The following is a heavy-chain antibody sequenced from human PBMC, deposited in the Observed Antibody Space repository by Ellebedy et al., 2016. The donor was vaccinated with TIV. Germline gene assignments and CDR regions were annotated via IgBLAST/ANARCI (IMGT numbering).Heavy chain of an antibody. Sequence: PGGSLRLSCTVSGGSIDSFNFYWAWIRQPPGKGLEWIGSVYHSGTNYLNPSLKSRVIISVDTSKNQFSLKLNSVTAADTAVYYCAARILVAPGGWFDPWGQGTLVTVSS. J-gene: IGHJ5*02. CDR1: GGSIDSFNFY. V-gene: IGHV4-39*01. CDR3: AARILVAPGGWFDP. CDR2: VYHSGTN. D-gene: IGHD3-22*01.